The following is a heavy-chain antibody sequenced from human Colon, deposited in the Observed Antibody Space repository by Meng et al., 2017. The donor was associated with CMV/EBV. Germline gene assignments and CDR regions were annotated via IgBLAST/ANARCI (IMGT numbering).Heavy chain of an antibody. J-gene: IGHJ6*02. Sequence: GGSLRLSCAASGFTFSSYSMNWVRQAPGKGLEWVSSISSSSSYIYYADSVKGRFTISRDNAKNSLYLQMNSLRAEDTAVYYCARVGGKGCSSTSCLYGMDVWGQGTTVTVSS. D-gene: IGHD2-2*01. V-gene: IGHV3-21*01. CDR3: ARVGGKGCSSTSCLYGMDV. CDR2: ISSSSSYI. CDR1: GFTFSSYS.